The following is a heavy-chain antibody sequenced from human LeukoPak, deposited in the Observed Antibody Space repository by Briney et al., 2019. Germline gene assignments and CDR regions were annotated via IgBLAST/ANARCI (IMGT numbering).Heavy chain of an antibody. J-gene: IGHJ5*02. CDR1: GYTFTTYG. Sequence: ASVKVSCKASGYTFTTYGVTWVRQAPGQGFEWMGWMNTYNGHTDYAPKLQGRVTMTTDTSTNTAYMDLRSLRFDDTAVYYCARVFCGSTSCYNSFDPWGQGTQVTVSS. CDR3: ARVFCGSTSCYNSFDP. D-gene: IGHD2-2*01. CDR2: MNTYNGHT. V-gene: IGHV1-18*01.